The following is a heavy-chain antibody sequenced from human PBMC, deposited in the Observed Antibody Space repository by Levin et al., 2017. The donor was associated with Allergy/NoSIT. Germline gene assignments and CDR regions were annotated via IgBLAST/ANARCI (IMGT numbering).Heavy chain of an antibody. CDR2: IYPGDSDT. V-gene: IGHV5-51*01. D-gene: IGHD6-19*01. CDR3: ARHSRIAVAGYYYYGMDV. J-gene: IGHJ6*02. Sequence: PGESLKISCKGSGYSFTSYWIGWVRQMPGKGLEWMGIIYPGDSDTRYSPSFQGQVTISADKSISTAYLQWSSLKASDTAMYYCARHSRIAVAGYYYYGMDVWGQGTTVTVSS. CDR1: GYSFTSYW.